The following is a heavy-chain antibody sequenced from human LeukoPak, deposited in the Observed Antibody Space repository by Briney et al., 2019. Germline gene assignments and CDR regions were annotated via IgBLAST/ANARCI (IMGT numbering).Heavy chain of an antibody. J-gene: IGHJ4*02. D-gene: IGHD1-26*01. CDR1: GYTFTAYH. Sequence: ASVKVSCKASGYTFTAYHMHWLRQAPGQGLEWVGRINPNNGDTYYAQEFQGRVTMTTDASISTAYMELTSLTSDDTALYFCARDYYSGTYAHWGQGTQVTVSS. V-gene: IGHV1-2*06. CDR2: INPNNGDT. CDR3: ARDYYSGTYAH.